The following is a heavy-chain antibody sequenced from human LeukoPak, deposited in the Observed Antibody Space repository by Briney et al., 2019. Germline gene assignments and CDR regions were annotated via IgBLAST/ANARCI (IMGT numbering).Heavy chain of an antibody. CDR1: GGSISGYY. CDR2: INDSGST. Sequence: SETLSLTCTVSGGSISGYYWSWIRQPPGKGLEWIGEINDSGSTKYNPSLKSRVTISVDTSKNQFSLRLSSVTAADTAVFYCARHGNNYGDLDYWGQGTLVTVSS. D-gene: IGHD5-18*01. J-gene: IGHJ4*02. CDR3: ARHGNNYGDLDY. V-gene: IGHV4-34*01.